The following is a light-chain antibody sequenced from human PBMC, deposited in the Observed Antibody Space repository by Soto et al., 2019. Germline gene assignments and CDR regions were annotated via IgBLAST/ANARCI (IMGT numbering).Light chain of an antibody. V-gene: IGKV3-20*01. CDR3: QQYGSSPPT. CDR1: QSVSSN. Sequence: EIVLTQSPATLSVSPGERATLSCLASQSVSSNLAWYQQKPGQAPRLLIYDASTRATGIPDRFSGSGSGTFFTLTINRLEPEDFAMYYCQQYGSSPPTFGQGTKVDIK. J-gene: IGKJ1*01. CDR2: DAS.